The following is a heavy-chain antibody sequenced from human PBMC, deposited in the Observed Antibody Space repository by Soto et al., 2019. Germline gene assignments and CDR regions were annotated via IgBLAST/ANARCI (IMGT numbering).Heavy chain of an antibody. CDR3: AREGAASYSYYYGTDV. CDR1: GGSISSGDSY. CDR2: IYYSGST. Sequence: PSETLSLTCTVSGGSISSGDSYWSWIRQSPGKGLEWIGYIYYSGSTYYNPSLKSRVTISVDTSKNQFSLKLNSVTAADTAVYYCAREGAASYSYYYGTDVWGQGTTVTVS. V-gene: IGHV4-30-4*01. D-gene: IGHD3-16*01. J-gene: IGHJ6*02.